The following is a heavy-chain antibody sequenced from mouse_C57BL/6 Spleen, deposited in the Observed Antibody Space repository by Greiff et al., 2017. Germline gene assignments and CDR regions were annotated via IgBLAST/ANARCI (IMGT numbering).Heavy chain of an antibody. CDR2: ISYSGST. J-gene: IGHJ4*01. V-gene: IGHV3-1*01. Sequence: EVQLVESGPGMVKPSQSLSLTCTVTGYSITSGYDWHWIRHFPGNKLEWMGYISYSGSTNYNPSLKSRISITHDTSKNHFFLKLNSVTTEDTATYYCARGERGYAMDYWGQGTSVTVSS. CDR3: ARGERGYAMDY. CDR1: GYSITSGYD.